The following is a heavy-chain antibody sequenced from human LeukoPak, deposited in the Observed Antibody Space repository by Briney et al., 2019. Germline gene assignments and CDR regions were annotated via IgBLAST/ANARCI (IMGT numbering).Heavy chain of an antibody. CDR3: ARDISRGDYGDYLFDY. V-gene: IGHV3-64*01. Sequence: PGGSLRLSCAASGFTFSSYAMHWVRQAPGKGLEYVSAISSNGGSTYYANSVKGRFTISRDNSKNTLYLQMCSLRAEDMAVYYCARDISRGDYGDYLFDYWGQGTLVTVSS. CDR2: ISSNGGST. J-gene: IGHJ4*02. D-gene: IGHD4-17*01. CDR1: GFTFSSYA.